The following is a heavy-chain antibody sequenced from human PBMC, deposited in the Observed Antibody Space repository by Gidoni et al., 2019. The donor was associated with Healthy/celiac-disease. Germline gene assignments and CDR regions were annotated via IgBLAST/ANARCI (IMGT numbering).Heavy chain of an antibody. CDR1: GGTFSSYT. D-gene: IGHD2-2*01. J-gene: IGHJ5*02. CDR2: IIPILGIA. CDR3: ARVGGIVVVPAAMGWFDP. Sequence: QVQLVQSGAEVKKPGSSVKVSCKASGGTFSSYTISWVRQAPGQGLVWMGRIIPILGIANYAQKFQGRVTITADKSTSTAYMELSSLRSEDTAVYYCARVGGIVVVPAAMGWFDPWGQGTLVTVSS. V-gene: IGHV1-69*02.